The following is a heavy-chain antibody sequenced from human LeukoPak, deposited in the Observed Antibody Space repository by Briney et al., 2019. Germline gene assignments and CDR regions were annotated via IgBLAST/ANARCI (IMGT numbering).Heavy chain of an antibody. CDR1: GGYFSGYC. CDR2: INHSGST. V-gene: IGHV4-34*01. CDR3: ARDQGGSGN. J-gene: IGHJ4*02. Sequence: SETLSLTCAVDGGYFSGYCWSWIREPPGKGLEWIGEINHSGSTNYTPPLKSRVTISVDTSKNQFSLKLSSVTAADTAVYYCARDQGGSGNWGQGTLVTVSS. D-gene: IGHD3-10*01.